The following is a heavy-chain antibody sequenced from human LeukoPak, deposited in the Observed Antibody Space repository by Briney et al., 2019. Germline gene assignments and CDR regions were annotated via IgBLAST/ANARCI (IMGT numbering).Heavy chain of an antibody. CDR1: GFTFSSYS. J-gene: IGHJ5*02. V-gene: IGHV3-21*01. Sequence: GGSLRLSCAASGFTFSSYSMNWVRQAPGKGLEWVSSISGSSSYIYYADSVKGRFTISRDNAKNSLYLQMNSLRAEYTAVYYCARSPRRYYGSGSYPKGTHFDPWGKGTLVTVSS. CDR2: ISGSSSYI. D-gene: IGHD3-10*01. CDR3: ARSPRRYYGSGSYPKGTHFDP.